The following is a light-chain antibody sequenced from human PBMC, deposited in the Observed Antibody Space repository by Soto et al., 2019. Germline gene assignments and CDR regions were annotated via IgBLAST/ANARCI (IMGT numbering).Light chain of an antibody. CDR3: QQYSSLPRT. V-gene: IGKV3-20*01. CDR2: GAS. J-gene: IGKJ1*01. Sequence: EIVLTQSPGTLSLSPGERATLSCRASQSVTSSYLAWYQQKPGQAPRLLIYGASTRATGIPDRFSGSGSGTDFTLTISRLEPEDFAFYYCQQYSSLPRTFGQGTKVEIK. CDR1: QSVTSSY.